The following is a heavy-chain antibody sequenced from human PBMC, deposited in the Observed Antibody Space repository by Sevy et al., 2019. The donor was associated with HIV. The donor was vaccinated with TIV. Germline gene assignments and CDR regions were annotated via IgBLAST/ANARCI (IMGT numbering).Heavy chain of an antibody. D-gene: IGHD2-15*01. J-gene: IGHJ4*02. V-gene: IGHV1-2*02. CDR3: ARDVLIVVVVAARSFDY. CDR2: INPNSGGT. CDR1: GYTFTGYY. Sequence: ASVKVSCKASGYTFTGYYMHWVRQAPGQGLEWMGWINPNSGGTNYAQKFQGRVTMTRDTSISTAYMELSRLRSDDTAVYYCARDVLIVVVVAARSFDYWGQGTLVTVSS.